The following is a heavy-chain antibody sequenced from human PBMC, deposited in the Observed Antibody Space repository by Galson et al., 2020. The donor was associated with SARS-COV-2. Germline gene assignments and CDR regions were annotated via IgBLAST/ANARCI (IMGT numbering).Heavy chain of an antibody. J-gene: IGHJ6*03. CDR3: SRGGRIGAAGTCSYGYMDV. Sequence: ASVKVSCKASGYTFTSHAINWVRQAPGQGLQWVGWINSNTGNPTYAQGFKGRFVFSLDTSVTTAYLQISSLKAEDTAVYFCSRGGRIGAAGTCSYGYMDVWGKGTAVTVSS. CDR2: INSNTGNP. D-gene: IGHD6-13*01. V-gene: IGHV7-4-1*02. CDR1: GYTFTSHA.